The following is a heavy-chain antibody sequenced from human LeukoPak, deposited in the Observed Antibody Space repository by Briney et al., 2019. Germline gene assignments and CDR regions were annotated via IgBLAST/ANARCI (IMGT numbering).Heavy chain of an antibody. J-gene: IGHJ4*02. D-gene: IGHD3-10*01. V-gene: IGHV3-48*03. Sequence: GGSLRLSCAASGFTFSSYEMNWVRQAPGKGLEWVAYISSSGSTIYYADSVKGRFTISRDNAKNSLYLQMNSLRAEDTAVYYCASHLWFGELLGWGQGTLVTVSS. CDR3: ASHLWFGELLG. CDR1: GFTFSSYE. CDR2: ISSSGSTI.